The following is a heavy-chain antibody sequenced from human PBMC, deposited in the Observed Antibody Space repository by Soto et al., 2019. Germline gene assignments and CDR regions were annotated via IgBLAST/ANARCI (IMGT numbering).Heavy chain of an antibody. V-gene: IGHV3-21*01. CDR2: ISSSSSYI. CDR3: ARLIVVVPAAFADY. Sequence: GGSLRLSCAASGFTFSSYSMNWVRQAPGKGLEWVSSISSSSSYIYYADSVKGRFTISRDNAKNSLYLQMNSLRAEDTAVYYCARLIVVVPAAFADYWGQGTLVTVSS. CDR1: GFTFSSYS. D-gene: IGHD2-2*01. J-gene: IGHJ4*02.